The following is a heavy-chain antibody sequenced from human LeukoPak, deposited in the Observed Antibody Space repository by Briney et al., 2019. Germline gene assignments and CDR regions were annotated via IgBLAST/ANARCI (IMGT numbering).Heavy chain of an antibody. Sequence: PGGSLRLSCAASGFTFSSYAMSWVRQAPGKGLEWVSAISGSGGSTYYADSVKGRFTISRDNSKNTLYLQMNSLRAEDTAVYYCARDHYDSRTYYHDYWGQGTLVTVSS. V-gene: IGHV3-23*01. CDR2: ISGSGGST. J-gene: IGHJ4*02. CDR3: ARDHYDSRTYYHDY. CDR1: GFTFSSYA. D-gene: IGHD3-22*01.